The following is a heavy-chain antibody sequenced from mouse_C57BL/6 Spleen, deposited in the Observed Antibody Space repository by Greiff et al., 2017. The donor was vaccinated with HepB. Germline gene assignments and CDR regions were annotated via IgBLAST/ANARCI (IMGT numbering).Heavy chain of an antibody. J-gene: IGHJ2*01. V-gene: IGHV1-15*01. Sequence: QVQLQQSGAELVRPGASVTLSCKASGYTFTDYEMHWVTQTPVHGLEWIGAIDPETGGTAYNQKFKGKAILTADKSSSTAYMELRSLTSEDSAVYYCTRLQLGRKAHFDYWGQGTTLTVSS. CDR1: GYTFTDYE. CDR2: IDPETGGT. CDR3: TRLQLGRKAHFDY. D-gene: IGHD4-1*02.